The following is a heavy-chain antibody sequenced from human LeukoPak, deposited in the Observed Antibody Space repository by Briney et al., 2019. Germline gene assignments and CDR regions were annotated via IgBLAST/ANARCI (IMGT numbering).Heavy chain of an antibody. CDR3: GRRLGSYYVDN. V-gene: IGHV3-23*01. D-gene: IGHD3-10*01. Sequence: PGGSLRLSCAASRFTFSSYSMSWVRQAPGKGLEWVSAIGGSADITHYADTVKGRFTISRDNSKNTLYLQMNSLRAEDTAVYYCGRRLGSYYVDNWGQGTLVTVSS. CDR2: IGGSADIT. J-gene: IGHJ4*02. CDR1: RFTFSSYS.